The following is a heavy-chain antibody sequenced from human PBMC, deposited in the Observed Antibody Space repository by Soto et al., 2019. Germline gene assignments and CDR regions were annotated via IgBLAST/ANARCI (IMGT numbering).Heavy chain of an antibody. D-gene: IGHD3-10*01. V-gene: IGHV3-30-3*01. CDR2: ISYDGSNK. Sequence: QVQLVESGGGVVQPGRSLRLSCAASGFTFSSFAFHWVRQAPGKGLEWVAVISYDGSNKYYADSVKGRFTISRDNSKNTLYRQMNSLRAEDTAVYYCARDIEDYYGSGSYPSGIDYWGQGTLVTVSS. CDR1: GFTFSSFA. CDR3: ARDIEDYYGSGSYPSGIDY. J-gene: IGHJ4*02.